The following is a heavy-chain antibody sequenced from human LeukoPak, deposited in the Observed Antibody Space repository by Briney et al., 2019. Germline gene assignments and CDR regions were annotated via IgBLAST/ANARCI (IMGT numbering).Heavy chain of an antibody. CDR2: IYYSGGT. CDR1: GGSISSSSYY. D-gene: IGHD3-16*02. CDR3: ARDHHYDYVWGSYRYFDY. V-gene: IGHV4-39*07. Sequence: SETLSLTCTVSGGSISSSSYYWGWIRQPPGKGLEWIGSIYYSGGTYYNPSLKSRVTISVDTSKNQFSLKLSSVTAADTAVYYCARDHHYDYVWGSYRYFDYWGQGTLVTVSS. J-gene: IGHJ4*02.